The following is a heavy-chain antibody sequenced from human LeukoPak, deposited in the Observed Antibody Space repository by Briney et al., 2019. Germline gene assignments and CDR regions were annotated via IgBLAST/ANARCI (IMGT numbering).Heavy chain of an antibody. V-gene: IGHV3-23*01. CDR3: AKAHKPGSSGVDY. Sequence: PGGSLRLSCAASGFTFNSYAMSWVRQAPGKGLEWVSAISGSGGSAYYTDSVKGRFTISRDNAKNTLYLQMNNLRAEDTAVYYCAKAHKPGSSGVDYWGQGTLVTVSS. J-gene: IGHJ4*02. CDR1: GFTFNSYA. CDR2: ISGSGGSA. D-gene: IGHD1-14*01.